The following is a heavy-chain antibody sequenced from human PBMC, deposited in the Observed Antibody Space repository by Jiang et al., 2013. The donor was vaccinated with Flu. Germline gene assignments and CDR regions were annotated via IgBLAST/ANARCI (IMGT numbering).Heavy chain of an antibody. Sequence: SGAEVKKPGASVKVSCKASGYTFTSYGISWVRQAPGQGLEWMGWISAYNGNTNYAQKLQGRVTMTTDTSTSTAYMELRSLRSDDTAVYYCARAEDTAMALDYFDYWGQGTLVTVSS. CDR2: ISAYNGNT. CDR1: GYTFTSYG. V-gene: IGHV1-18*01. CDR3: ARAEDTAMALDYFDY. D-gene: IGHD5-18*01. J-gene: IGHJ4*02.